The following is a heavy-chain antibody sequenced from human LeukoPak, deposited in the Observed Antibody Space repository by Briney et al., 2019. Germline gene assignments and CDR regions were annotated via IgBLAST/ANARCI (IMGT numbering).Heavy chain of an antibody. V-gene: IGHV3-33*01. CDR1: GFTFSSYG. D-gene: IGHD3-10*01. Sequence: PGRSLRLSCAASGFTFSSYGMHWVRQAPGKGLEWVAVIWYDGSNKYYADSVKGRFTISRDNTKNTLYLQMYSLRAEETAVYYCARVRYGSGSSPVDYWGQGTLVTVSS. CDR3: ARVRYGSGSSPVDY. J-gene: IGHJ4*02. CDR2: IWYDGSNK.